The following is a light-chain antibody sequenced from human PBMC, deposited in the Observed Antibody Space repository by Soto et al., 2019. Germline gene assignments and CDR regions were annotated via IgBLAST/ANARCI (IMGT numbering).Light chain of an antibody. CDR1: QSVSSSS. Sequence: EIVLTQSPATLSLSPGERATLSCRASQSVSSSSLAWYQQKPGQAPRLLIYDASSRATGIPDRFSGSGSGTDFTLTISRPEPEDFAVYYCQQYGSSPRTFGQGTKVDIK. V-gene: IGKV3-20*01. J-gene: IGKJ1*01. CDR3: QQYGSSPRT. CDR2: DAS.